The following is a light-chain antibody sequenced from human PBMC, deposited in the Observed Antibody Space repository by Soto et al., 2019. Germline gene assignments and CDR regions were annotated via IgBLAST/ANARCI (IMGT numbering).Light chain of an antibody. Sequence: LNQPASGTRAPGQSSSISCNGTSSDVGSYNYVSWYQHHPGKAPKLMIYDVSNRPSGVSNRFSGSKSDNTASLTISGLQAEDEADYYCSSYTSSSTLYVFGTGTKVTVL. CDR3: SSYTSSSTLYV. CDR1: SSDVGSYNY. J-gene: IGLJ1*01. CDR2: DVS. V-gene: IGLV2-14*03.